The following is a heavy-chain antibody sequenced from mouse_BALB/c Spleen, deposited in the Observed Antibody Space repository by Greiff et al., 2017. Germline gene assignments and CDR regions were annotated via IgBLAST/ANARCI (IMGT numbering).Heavy chain of an antibody. CDR3: ARGLYYYGRDYFDY. CDR1: GFNIKDTY. D-gene: IGHD1-1*01. V-gene: IGHV14-3*02. CDR2: IDPANGNT. J-gene: IGHJ2*01. Sequence: EVKLVESGAELVKPGASVKLSCTASGFNIKDTYMHWVKQRPEQGLEWIGRIDPANGNTKYDPKFQGKATITADTSSNTAYLQLSSLTSEDTAVYYCARGLYYYGRDYFDYWGQGTTLTVSS.